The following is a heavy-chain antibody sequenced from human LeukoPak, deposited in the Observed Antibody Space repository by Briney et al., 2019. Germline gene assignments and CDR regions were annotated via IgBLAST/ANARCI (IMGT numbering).Heavy chain of an antibody. V-gene: IGHV1-69*13. Sequence: SVKVSCKASGGTFSKYGISWMRQAPGQGLERMGGIVPIFGTANYAQKFQGRVTITADESTSTVYMELSSLRSEDTAVYYCARDKGVGANNWFDPWGQGTLVTVSS. CDR1: GGTFSKYG. CDR2: IVPIFGTA. J-gene: IGHJ5*02. D-gene: IGHD1-26*01. CDR3: ARDKGVGANNWFDP.